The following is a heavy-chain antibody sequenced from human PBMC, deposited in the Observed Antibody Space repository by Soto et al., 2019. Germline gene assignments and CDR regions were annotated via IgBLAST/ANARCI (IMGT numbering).Heavy chain of an antibody. V-gene: IGHV4-59*08. D-gene: IGHD1-1*01. CDR3: ARHRRSHDGWFYP. J-gene: IGHJ5*02. CDR1: GGSISSYY. CDR2: IYYSGST. Sequence: PSETLSLTCTVSGGSISSYYWSWIRQPPGKGLEWIGYIYYSGSTNYNPSLKSRVTISVDTSKNQFSLKLSSVTAADTAVYYCARHRRSHDGWFYPWGQGTLVTVSA.